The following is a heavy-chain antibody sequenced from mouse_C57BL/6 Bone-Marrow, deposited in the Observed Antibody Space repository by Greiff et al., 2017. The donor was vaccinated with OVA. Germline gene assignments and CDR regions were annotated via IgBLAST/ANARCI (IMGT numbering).Heavy chain of an antibody. CDR2: IWTGGGT. J-gene: IGHJ1*03. V-gene: IGHV2-9-1*01. Sequence: VQVVESGPGLVAPSQRLSITCTVSGFSLTSYAISWVRQPPGKGLEWLGVIWTGGGTNYNSALKSRLSISKDNSKSQVFLKMNSLQTDDTARYYCARNSHYYGSSYGWYFDVWGTGTTVTVSS. CDR1: GFSLTSYA. CDR3: ARNSHYYGSSYGWYFDV. D-gene: IGHD1-1*01.